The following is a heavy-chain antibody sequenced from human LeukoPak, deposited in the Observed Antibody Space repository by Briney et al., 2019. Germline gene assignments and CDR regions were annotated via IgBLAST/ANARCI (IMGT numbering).Heavy chain of an antibody. CDR3: ARGEVVATIEDYFDY. Sequence: SLRLSCAASGFTFDDYAMHWVRQAPGKGLEWVSGISWNSGSIGYADSVKGRFTISRDNAKNSLYLQMNSLRAEDTALYYCARGEVVATIEDYFDYWGQGTLVTVSS. D-gene: IGHD5-12*01. J-gene: IGHJ4*02. CDR2: ISWNSGSI. CDR1: GFTFDDYA. V-gene: IGHV3-9*01.